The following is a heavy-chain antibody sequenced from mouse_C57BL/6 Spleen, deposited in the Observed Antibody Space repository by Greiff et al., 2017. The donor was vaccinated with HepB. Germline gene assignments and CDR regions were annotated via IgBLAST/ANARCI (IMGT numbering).Heavy chain of an antibody. V-gene: IGHV5-6*02. Sequence: EVMLVESGGDLVKPGGSLKLSCAASGFTFSSYGMSWVRQTPDKRLEWVATISSGGSYTYYPDSVKGRFTISRDNAKNTLYLQMNSLKSEDTAMYYCARRAQALDYWGQGTTLTVSS. CDR3: ARRAQALDY. J-gene: IGHJ2*01. CDR2: ISSGGSYT. CDR1: GFTFSSYG. D-gene: IGHD3-2*02.